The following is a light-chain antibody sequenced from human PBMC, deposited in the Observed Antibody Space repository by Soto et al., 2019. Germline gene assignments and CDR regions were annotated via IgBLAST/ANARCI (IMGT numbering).Light chain of an antibody. J-gene: IGKJ1*01. V-gene: IGKV3-20*01. CDR1: QSVSSSY. Sequence: ENVFSQSPGPPSFSPGEKATLSLRASQSVSSSYLAWYQQKPGQAPRLLIYGASSRATGIPDRFSGSGSGTDFTLTISRLEPEDFAVYYCQQYGSSRAFGQGTKVDIK. CDR2: GAS. CDR3: QQYGSSRA.